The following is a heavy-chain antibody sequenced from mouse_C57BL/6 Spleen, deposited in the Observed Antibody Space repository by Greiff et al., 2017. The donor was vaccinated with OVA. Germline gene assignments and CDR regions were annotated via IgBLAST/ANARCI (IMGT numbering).Heavy chain of an antibody. CDR3: AREGNWDGGFAY. CDR2: ISGGGGNT. Sequence: DVQLVESGGGLVKPGGSLKLSCAASGFTFSSYTMSWVRQTPEKRLEWVATISGGGGNTYYPDSVKGRFTISRDNAKNTLYLQMSSLRSEDTALYYCAREGNWDGGFAYWGQGTLVTVSA. J-gene: IGHJ3*01. D-gene: IGHD4-1*01. CDR1: GFTFSSYT. V-gene: IGHV5-9*01.